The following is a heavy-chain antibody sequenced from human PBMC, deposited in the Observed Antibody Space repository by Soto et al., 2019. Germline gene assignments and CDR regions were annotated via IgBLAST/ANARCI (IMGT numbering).Heavy chain of an antibody. D-gene: IGHD5-12*01. CDR2: MNPNSGNS. CDR1: GYTFTSYD. Sequence: ASVKVSCKASGYTFTSYDINWVRQATGQGLEWMGWMNPNSGNSGYAQKFQGRVTMTRNTSISTAYMELSSLRSEDTAVYYCARGPSGYADSNWFDPWGLGTLVTFSS. CDR3: ARGPSGYADSNWFDP. J-gene: IGHJ5*02. V-gene: IGHV1-8*01.